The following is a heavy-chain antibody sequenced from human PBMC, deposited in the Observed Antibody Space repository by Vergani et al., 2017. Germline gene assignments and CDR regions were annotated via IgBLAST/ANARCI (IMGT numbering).Heavy chain of an antibody. CDR3: TKAGQYDKDNFHDA. Sequence: VQLVESGGGVVQPGGSLRLSCIASGFTFRIYGMHWVRQAPGKGLEWVAFIRYDGTKRFYGDSVKGRFTISRDNSQTTVFLQMNSLRAGDSSVYYCTKAGQYDKDNFHDAWGQGALVTVAS. CDR2: IRYDGTKR. V-gene: IGHV3-30*02. D-gene: IGHD3-22*01. CDR1: GFTFRIYG. J-gene: IGHJ1*01.